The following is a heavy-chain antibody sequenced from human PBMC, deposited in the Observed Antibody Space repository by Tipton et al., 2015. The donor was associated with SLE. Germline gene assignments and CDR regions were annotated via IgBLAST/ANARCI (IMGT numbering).Heavy chain of an antibody. CDR2: IYYGGTI. CDR1: VYSISSSHW. D-gene: IGHD2-8*01. Sequence: LRLSCNVSVYSISSSHWWGWIRQPPGKGLEWIGHIYYGGTIYYNPSLKSRVTMSIDTSKNQFSLKMRSVTAADTAVYFCARGYCSDGVCYGFGFFDYWGQGNLVTVSS. J-gene: IGHJ4*02. V-gene: IGHV4-28*02. CDR3: ARGYCSDGVCYGFGFFDY.